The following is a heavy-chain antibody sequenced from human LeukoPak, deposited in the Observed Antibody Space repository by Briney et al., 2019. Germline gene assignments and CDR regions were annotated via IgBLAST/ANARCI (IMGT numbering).Heavy chain of an antibody. CDR2: INPSGGST. D-gene: IGHD2-8*01. J-gene: IGHJ6*03. Sequence: ASVKVSCKASGYTFTSYYMHWVRQAPGQGLEWMGIINPSGGSTRYAQKFQGRVTMTRDMSTSTVYMELSSLRAEDTALYYCARGSRDIVLMVYARNYYYYYMDVWGKGTTVTVSS. V-gene: IGHV1-46*01. CDR3: ARGSRDIVLMVYARNYYYYYMDV. CDR1: GYTFTSYY.